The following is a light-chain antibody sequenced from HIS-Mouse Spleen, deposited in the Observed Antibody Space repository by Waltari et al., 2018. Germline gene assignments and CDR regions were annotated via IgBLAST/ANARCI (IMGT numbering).Light chain of an antibody. V-gene: IGLV3-21*02. J-gene: IGLJ1*01. CDR1: NIGSQS. CDR3: QVWDSSSDHYV. Sequence: SYVLTQPPSVSVSPGQTARLTCGGNNIGSQSVHRYQQKPGQAPVLVVYDASDRPSGIPERFSGSNSGNTATLTISRVEAGDEADYYCQVWDSSSDHYVFGTGTKVTVL. CDR2: DAS.